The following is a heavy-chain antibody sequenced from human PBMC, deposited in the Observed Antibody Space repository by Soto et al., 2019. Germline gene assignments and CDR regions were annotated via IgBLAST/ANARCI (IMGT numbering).Heavy chain of an antibody. CDR3: ASLISSPAAPGDY. V-gene: IGHV1-2*02. D-gene: IGHD3-3*02. J-gene: IGHJ4*02. CDR2: INPNSGGT. Sequence: ASVKVSCKASGYTFTGYYMHWVRQAPGQGLEWMGWINPNSGGTNYAQKFQGRVTMTRDTSTSTVYMELSSLRSEDTAVYYCASLISSPAAPGDYWGQGTLVTVSS. CDR1: GYTFTGYY.